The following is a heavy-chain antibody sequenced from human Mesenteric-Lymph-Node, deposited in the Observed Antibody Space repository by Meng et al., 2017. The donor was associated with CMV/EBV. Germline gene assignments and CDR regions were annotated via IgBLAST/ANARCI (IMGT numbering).Heavy chain of an antibody. CDR3: ARVVSDSGGHTNWFDP. CDR2: IYQSGIT. V-gene: IGHV4-30-4*08. Sequence: ASITDGDYFWSWIRQPPEQDLEWIGYIYQSGITYYNPSLESRASITVDTSKNHFSLKISSVTSTDTAVYHCARVVSDSGGHTNWFDPWGPGTLVTVSS. J-gene: IGHJ5*02. CDR1: ASITDGDYF. D-gene: IGHD2-8*01.